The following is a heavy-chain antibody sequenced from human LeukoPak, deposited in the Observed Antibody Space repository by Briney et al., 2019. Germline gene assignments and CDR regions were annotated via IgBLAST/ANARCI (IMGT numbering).Heavy chain of an antibody. J-gene: IGHJ1*01. CDR2: IYYSGST. V-gene: IGHV4-39*01. CDR3: ARQEIRYFQH. D-gene: IGHD5-24*01. CDR1: GGSISSSSYY. Sequence: SXXLSLTCTVSGGSISSSSYYWGWIRQPPGKGLEWIGSIYYSGSTYYNPSLKSRVTISVDTSKNQFSLKLSSVTAADTAVYYCARQEIRYFQHWGQGTLATVSS.